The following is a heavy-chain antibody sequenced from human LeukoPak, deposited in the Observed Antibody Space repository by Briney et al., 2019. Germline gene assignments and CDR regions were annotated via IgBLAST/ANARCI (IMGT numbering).Heavy chain of an antibody. Sequence: PGGSLRLSCAASGFTVSSNYMSWVRQAPGKGLEWVSAISGSGGSTYYADSVKGRFTISRDNSKNTLYLQMNSLRAEDTAVYYCAKDVSGYYETFFDYWGQGTLVTVSS. CDR3: AKDVSGYYETFFDY. V-gene: IGHV3-23*01. D-gene: IGHD3-22*01. J-gene: IGHJ4*02. CDR2: ISGSGGST. CDR1: GFTVSSNY.